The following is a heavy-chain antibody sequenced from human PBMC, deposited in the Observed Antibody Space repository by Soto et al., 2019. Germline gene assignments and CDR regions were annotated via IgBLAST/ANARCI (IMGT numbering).Heavy chain of an antibody. J-gene: IGHJ6*02. D-gene: IGHD6-6*01. CDR3: AISSPGDMDV. V-gene: IGHV3-74*01. CDR2: INSDGSGT. Sequence: GCLRLACTASGFTFSNYWMFWVRQAPGKGLVWVSRINSDGSGTSYADSVEVRFTISRDNAKNTLYLQMNSLRAEDTAVYYCAISSPGDMDVWGQGTTVTVSS. CDR1: GFTFSNYW.